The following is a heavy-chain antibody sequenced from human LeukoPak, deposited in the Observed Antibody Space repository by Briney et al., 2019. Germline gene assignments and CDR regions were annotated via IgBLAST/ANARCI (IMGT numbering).Heavy chain of an antibody. D-gene: IGHD3-22*01. CDR2: IIPIFGTA. J-gene: IGHJ5*02. CDR1: GGTFSSYA. Sequence: WASVKVSCKASGGTFSSYAISWVRQAPGQGLEWMGGIIPIFGTANYAQKFQGRVTITADKSTSTAYLKLSSLRSEDTAVYYCARERGDTYYYDSSPLNWFDPWGQGTLVTVSS. CDR3: ARERGDTYYYDSSPLNWFDP. V-gene: IGHV1-69*06.